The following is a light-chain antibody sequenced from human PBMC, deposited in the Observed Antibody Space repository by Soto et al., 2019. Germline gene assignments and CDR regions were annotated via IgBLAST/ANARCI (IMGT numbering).Light chain of an antibody. Sequence: DIQMTQSPSSVSASIGDTVTITCRASQDINSWVAWYQQKPGKAPKLLINVASSLQSGVPSRFGGSGSGTDFTLTISSLQADDFATYYCQQTNTFPLSFGPGTKVDMK. CDR1: QDINSW. CDR3: QQTNTFPLS. V-gene: IGKV1-12*01. J-gene: IGKJ3*01. CDR2: VAS.